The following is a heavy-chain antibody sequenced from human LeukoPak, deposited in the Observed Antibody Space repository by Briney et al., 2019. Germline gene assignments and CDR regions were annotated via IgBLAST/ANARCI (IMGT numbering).Heavy chain of an antibody. CDR3: VLPRIDY. V-gene: IGHV1-2*02. CDR1: GYTFTGYY. J-gene: IGHJ4*02. Sequence: ASVKVSRKASGYTFTGYYMHWVQQAPGQGLEWMGWINPNSGGTNYAQKFQGRVTMTRDTSISTAYMELSRLRSDDTAVYYCVLPRIDYWGQGTLVTVSS. CDR2: INPNSGGT.